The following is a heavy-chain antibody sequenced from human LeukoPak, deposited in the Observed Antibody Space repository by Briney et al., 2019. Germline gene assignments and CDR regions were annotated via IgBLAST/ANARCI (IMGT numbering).Heavy chain of an antibody. CDR1: GGSVSSGSYY. J-gene: IGHJ6*02. CDR2: IYYSGST. D-gene: IGHD2-8*01. V-gene: IGHV4-61*01. Sequence: SETLSLTCTVSGGSVSSGSYYWSWIRQPPGKGLEWIGYIYYSGSTNYNPSLKSRVTISVDTSKNQFSLKLSSVTAADTAVYYCARDPSEYCTNGVRLGYYYYGMDVWGQGTTVTVSS. CDR3: ARDPSEYCTNGVRLGYYYYGMDV.